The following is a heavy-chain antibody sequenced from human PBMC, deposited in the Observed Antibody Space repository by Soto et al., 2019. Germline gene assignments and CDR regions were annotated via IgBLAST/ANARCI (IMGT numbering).Heavy chain of an antibody. CDR3: AKDSAPRYCSGGSCRQDGMDV. CDR1: GFTFSSYG. D-gene: IGHD2-15*01. J-gene: IGHJ6*02. CDR2: ISYDGSNK. Sequence: GGSLRLSCAASGFTFSSYGMHWVRQAPGKGLEWVAVISYDGSNKYYADSVKGRFTISRDNSKNTLYLQMNSLRAEDTAVYYCAKDSAPRYCSGGSCRQDGMDVWGQGTTVTVSS. V-gene: IGHV3-30*18.